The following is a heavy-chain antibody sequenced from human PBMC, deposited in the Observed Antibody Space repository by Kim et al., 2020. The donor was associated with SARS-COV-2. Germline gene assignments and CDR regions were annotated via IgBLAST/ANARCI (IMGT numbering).Heavy chain of an antibody. CDR3: ATGIVVVPAAIPTDY. Sequence: QKFQGRVTMTEDTSTDTAYMELSSLRSEDTAVYYCATGIVVVPAAIPTDYWGQGTLVTVSS. J-gene: IGHJ4*02. D-gene: IGHD2-2*02. V-gene: IGHV1-24*01.